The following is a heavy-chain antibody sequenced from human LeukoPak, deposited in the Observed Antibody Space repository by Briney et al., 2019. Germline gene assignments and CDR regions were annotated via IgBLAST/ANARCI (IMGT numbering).Heavy chain of an antibody. CDR2: IYPSGST. Sequence: PSETLSSTCAASGGSTCATIWWTWVRQPPGKGLEWIGEIYPSGSTNYNPSLKSRVTISLDKSKNQFSLKLSSVTAADTAVYYCVRRTPAGGSYGEYWGPGNLVTVSS. J-gene: IGHJ4*02. V-gene: IGHV4-4*02. D-gene: IGHD3-10*01. CDR1: GGSTCATIW. CDR3: VRRTPAGGSYGEY.